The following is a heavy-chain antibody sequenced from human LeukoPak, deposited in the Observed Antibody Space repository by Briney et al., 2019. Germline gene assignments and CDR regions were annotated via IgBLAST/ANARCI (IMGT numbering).Heavy chain of an antibody. CDR2: IYYSGST. CDR1: GGSISSYY. J-gene: IGHJ6*03. V-gene: IGHV4-59*05. D-gene: IGHD3-10*01. CDR3: ARSPLWFGELDYYYYMDV. Sequence: SETLSLTCTVSGGSISSYYWSWIRQPPGKGLEWIGSIYYSGSTYYNPSLKSRVTISVDTSKNQFSLKLSSATAADTAVYYCARSPLWFGELDYYYYMDVWGKGTTVTVSS.